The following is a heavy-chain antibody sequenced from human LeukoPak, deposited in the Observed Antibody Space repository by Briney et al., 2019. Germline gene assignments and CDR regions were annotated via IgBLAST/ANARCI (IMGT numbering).Heavy chain of an antibody. CDR2: ISSNGDVT. V-gene: IGHV3-64*01. CDR3: AREGSSSWYRFLDY. CDR1: GFTISTHA. D-gene: IGHD6-13*01. Sequence: GGSLRLSCAASGFTISTHAMHWVRQAPGKGLEYVSTISSNGDVTYYTNSAEGRFTISRDNSKNTLYLQMGSLRAEDMAVYYCAREGSSSWYRFLDYWGQGTLVTVSS. J-gene: IGHJ4*02.